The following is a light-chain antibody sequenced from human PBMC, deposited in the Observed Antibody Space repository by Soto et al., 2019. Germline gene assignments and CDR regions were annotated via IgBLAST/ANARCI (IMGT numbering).Light chain of an antibody. V-gene: IGKV1-5*03. Sequence: DIQMTQSPSTLSGSVGDRVTITCLASQTISSWLAWYQQKPGKAPKLLIYKASTLKSGDPSRFSGSGSGTEFTLTISSLQPDDFATYYCQHYNSYSEAFGQGTKVELK. J-gene: IGKJ1*01. CDR2: KAS. CDR1: QTISSW. CDR3: QHYNSYSEA.